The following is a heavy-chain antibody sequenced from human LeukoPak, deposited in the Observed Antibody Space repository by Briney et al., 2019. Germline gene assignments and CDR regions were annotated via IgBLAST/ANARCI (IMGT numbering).Heavy chain of an antibody. CDR1: GFTFNSYA. J-gene: IGHJ4*02. CDR3: TTQGGSGSYYILREY. D-gene: IGHD3-10*01. CDR2: ISGSGGST. Sequence: PGGSLRLSCAASGFTFNSYAMSWVRQAPGKGLEWVSAISGSGGSTYYADSVKGRFTISRDNSKNTLYLQMNSLRAEDTAVYYCTTQGGSGSYYILREYWGQGTLVTVSS. V-gene: IGHV3-23*01.